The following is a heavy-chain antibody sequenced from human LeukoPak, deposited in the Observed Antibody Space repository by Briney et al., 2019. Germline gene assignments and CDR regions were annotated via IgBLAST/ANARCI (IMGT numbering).Heavy chain of an antibody. Sequence: ASVKVSCKASGYTFTKYGVYWVRQAPGQGLEWMGWINTDTGNPTYAQGSTGRFVFSLDTSVSTTYLQISSLKPEDTAVYYCARGIGIGTVLMVHGNMDVWGKGTTVTVSS. CDR2: INTDTGNP. J-gene: IGHJ6*03. CDR3: ARGIGIGTVLMVHGNMDV. V-gene: IGHV7-4-1*02. CDR1: GYTFTKYG. D-gene: IGHD2-8*01.